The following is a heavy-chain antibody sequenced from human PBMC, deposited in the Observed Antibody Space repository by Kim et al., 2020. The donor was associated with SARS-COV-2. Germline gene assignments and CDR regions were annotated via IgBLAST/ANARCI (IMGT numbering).Heavy chain of an antibody. V-gene: IGHV1-24*01. CDR2: PEDGET. CDR3: ATNLAN. Sequence: PEDGETIYAQKFQGRVTMTEDTSTDTAYMELSSLRSEDTAVYYCATNLANWGQGTLVTVSS. J-gene: IGHJ4*02.